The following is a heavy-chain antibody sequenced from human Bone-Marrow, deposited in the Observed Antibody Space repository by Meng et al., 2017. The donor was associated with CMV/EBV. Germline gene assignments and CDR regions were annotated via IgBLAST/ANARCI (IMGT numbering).Heavy chain of an antibody. D-gene: IGHD6-13*01. J-gene: IGHJ3*02. Sequence: GESLKISCAASGFTFSSYWMSWVRQAPGKGLEWVANIKQDGSEKYYVDSVKGRFTISRDNAKNSLYLQMNSLRAEDTALYHCARVTVIAAASDAFAIWGQGPMVPV. CDR1: GFTFSSYW. V-gene: IGHV3-7*03. CDR3: ARVTVIAAASDAFAI. CDR2: IKQDGSEK.